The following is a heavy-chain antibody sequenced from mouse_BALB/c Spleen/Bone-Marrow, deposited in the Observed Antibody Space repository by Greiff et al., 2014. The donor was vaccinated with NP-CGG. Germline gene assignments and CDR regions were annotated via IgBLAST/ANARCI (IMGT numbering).Heavy chain of an antibody. V-gene: IGHV1S45*01. Sequence: EVKLQESGAELVRPGASVKISCKAFGYTFTNHHINWVKQRPGQGLDWIGYINPYNDYTSYNQKFKGKAALTVDKSSSTAYMELSSLTSEDSAVYYYANTSYGNYYFDYWGQGTTLTVSS. D-gene: IGHD2-10*02. J-gene: IGHJ2*01. CDR3: ANTSYGNYYFDY. CDR2: INPYNDYT. CDR1: GYTFTNHH.